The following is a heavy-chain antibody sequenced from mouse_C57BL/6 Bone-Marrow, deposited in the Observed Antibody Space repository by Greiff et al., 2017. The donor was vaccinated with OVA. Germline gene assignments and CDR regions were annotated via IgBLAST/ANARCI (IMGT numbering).Heavy chain of an antibody. D-gene: IGHD2-1*01. CDR2: IWRGGST. Sequence: QVQLQQSGPGLVQPSQCLSITCTVSGFSLTSYGVHWVRQSPGKGLEWLGVIWRGGSTDYNAAFMSRLSITKDNSKSQVSFKMNRLQADDTAIYYSANGKGIYYAMDYWGQGTSVTVYS. CDR3: ANGKGIYYAMDY. CDR1: GFSLTSYG. V-gene: IGHV2-5*01. J-gene: IGHJ4*01.